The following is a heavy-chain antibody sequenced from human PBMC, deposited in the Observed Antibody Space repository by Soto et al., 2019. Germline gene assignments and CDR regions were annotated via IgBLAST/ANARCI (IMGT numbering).Heavy chain of an antibody. Sequence: PSETLSLTCSVSGASISSGNYYWSWIRQHPGKGLEWIGNIYYSGSTYYNPSLKSRLTTSVDTSTNQFSLKLNSVTAADTAVYYCARGSSDDVLTAYFGWFDPWGQGIPVTVSS. CDR1: GASISSGNYY. CDR2: IYYSGST. D-gene: IGHD3-9*01. J-gene: IGHJ5*02. CDR3: ARGSSDDVLTAYFGWFDP. V-gene: IGHV4-31*03.